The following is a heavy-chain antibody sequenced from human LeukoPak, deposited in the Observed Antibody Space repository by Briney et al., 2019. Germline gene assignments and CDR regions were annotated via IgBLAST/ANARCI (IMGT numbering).Heavy chain of an antibody. CDR2: ISAYNGYT. CDR3: ARDKAVTTEVTQHFQH. V-gene: IGHV1-18*01. J-gene: IGHJ1*01. CDR1: GYTFTNYG. D-gene: IGHD4-23*01. Sequence: ASVKVSCKASGYTFTNYGFSWVRQAPGQGLEWMGWISAYNGYTDYAQKFQFRVTMTTDTSTSTAYMELRSLRSDDTAVYYCARDKAVTTEVTQHFQHWGQGTLVTVSS.